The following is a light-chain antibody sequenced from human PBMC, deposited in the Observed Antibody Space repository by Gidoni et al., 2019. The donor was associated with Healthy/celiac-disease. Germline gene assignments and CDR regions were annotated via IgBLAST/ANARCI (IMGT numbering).Light chain of an antibody. V-gene: IGKV1-5*03. CDR3: QQYNSYSPWT. J-gene: IGKJ1*01. CDR1: QSISSW. Sequence: DIQMTQSPSTLSASVGGRVTITCRGSQSISSWLAWYQQKPGKAPKLLIYKESSLESGVPSRFSGSGSGTEVTLTISSLQPDDFATYYCQQYNSYSPWTFGQGTKVEIK. CDR2: KES.